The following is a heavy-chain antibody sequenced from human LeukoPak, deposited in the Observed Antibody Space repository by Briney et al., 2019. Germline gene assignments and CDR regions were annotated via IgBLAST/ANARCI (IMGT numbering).Heavy chain of an antibody. V-gene: IGHV3-9*01. Sequence: PGRSLRLSCAASGFTFDDYAMHWVRQAPGEGLEWVSGISWNSRKMDYADSVRGRFTISRDNDKNSVYLQMNSLTAEDTALYYCAKDTSSSSSFFYLDVWGKGTAVTVSS. J-gene: IGHJ6*03. CDR1: GFTFDDYA. CDR2: ISWNSRKM. CDR3: AKDTSSSSSFFYLDV. D-gene: IGHD6-6*01.